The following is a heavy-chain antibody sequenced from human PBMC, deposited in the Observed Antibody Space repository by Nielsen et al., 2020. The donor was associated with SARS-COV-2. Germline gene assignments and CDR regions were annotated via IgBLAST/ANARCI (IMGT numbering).Heavy chain of an antibody. CDR1: GSTFSSYG. D-gene: IGHD6-25*01. J-gene: IGHJ3*02. CDR3: ARGSGATAKHKDAFDI. Sequence: GGSLRLSCAASGSTFSSYGMHWVRQAPGKGLEWVAVISYDGSNKYYADSVKGRFTISRDNSKNTLYLQMNSLRAEDTAVYYCARGSGATAKHKDAFDIWGQGTMVTVSS. CDR2: ISYDGSNK. V-gene: IGHV3-30*03.